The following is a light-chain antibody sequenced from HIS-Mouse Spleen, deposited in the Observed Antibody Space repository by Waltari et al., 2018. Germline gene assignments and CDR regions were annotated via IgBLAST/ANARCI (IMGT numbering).Light chain of an antibody. CDR2: AAS. V-gene: IGKV1-27*01. CDR3: QKYNSAPLT. CDR1: QRISNY. J-gene: IGKJ4*01. Sequence: DIQMTQSPSSLSASVRDRVTITCRSSQRISNYLAWYQQKPGKVPKLLIYAASTLQSGVQSRFIGSGSGTDFTLTISSLQPEDVATYYCQKYNSAPLTFGGGTKVEIK.